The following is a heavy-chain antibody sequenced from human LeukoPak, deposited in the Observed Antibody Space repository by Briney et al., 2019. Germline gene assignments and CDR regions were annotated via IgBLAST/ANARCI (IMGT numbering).Heavy chain of an antibody. J-gene: IGHJ4*02. CDR1: GGSISSSSYY. CDR2: IYYSGST. V-gene: IGHV4-39*01. D-gene: IGHD3-16*02. Sequence: SETLSLTCTVSGGSISSSSYYWGWIRQPPGKGLEWIGSIYYSGSTYYNPSLKSRVTISVDTSNNQFSLKLSSVTAADTAVYYCARLYRTLRRDFDYWGQGTLVTVSS. CDR3: ARLYRTLRRDFDY.